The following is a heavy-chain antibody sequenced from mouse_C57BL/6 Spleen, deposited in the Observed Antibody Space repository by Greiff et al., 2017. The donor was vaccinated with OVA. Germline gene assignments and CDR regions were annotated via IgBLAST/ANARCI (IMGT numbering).Heavy chain of an antibody. V-gene: IGHV1-15*01. CDR3: TRYPSY. CDR1: GYTFTDYE. Sequence: VQLQQSGAELVRPGASVTLSCKASGYTFTDYEMHWVKQTPVHGLEWIGAIDPETGGTAYNQKFKGKAILTADKSSSTAYMELRSLTSEDSAGYYCTRYPSYWGQGTLVTVSA. CDR2: IDPETGGT. J-gene: IGHJ3*01.